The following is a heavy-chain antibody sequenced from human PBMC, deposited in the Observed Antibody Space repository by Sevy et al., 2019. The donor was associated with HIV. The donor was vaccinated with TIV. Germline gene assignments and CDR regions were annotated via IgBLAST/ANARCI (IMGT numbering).Heavy chain of an antibody. J-gene: IGHJ4*02. Sequence: LRLSCTVSGGSISSGGYYWSWIRQHPGKGLEWIGYIYYSGSTYYNPSLKSRVTISVDTSKNQFSLKLSSVTAADTAVYYCATYYYDSSPMWFDYWGQGTLVTVSS. D-gene: IGHD3-22*01. CDR2: IYYSGST. CDR1: GGSISSGGYY. V-gene: IGHV4-31*03. CDR3: ATYYYDSSPMWFDY.